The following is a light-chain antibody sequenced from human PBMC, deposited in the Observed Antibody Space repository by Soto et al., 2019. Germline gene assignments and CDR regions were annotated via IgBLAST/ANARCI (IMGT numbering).Light chain of an antibody. CDR3: QQYNSYSRT. Sequence: DIQMTQSPSTLSASVGDRVTITCRASQSIGTWLAWYQQKPGKAPKVLIYKASSLESGVPSRFSGSGSGTEFTLTISSLQPDDFATYYCQQYNSYSRTFGKGTKLEMK. J-gene: IGKJ2*01. CDR2: KAS. CDR1: QSIGTW. V-gene: IGKV1-5*03.